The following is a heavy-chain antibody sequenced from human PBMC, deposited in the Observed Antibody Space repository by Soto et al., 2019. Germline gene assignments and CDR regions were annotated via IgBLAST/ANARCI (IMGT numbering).Heavy chain of an antibody. Sequence: GGSLRLSCAASGFTFSDYYMSWIRQAPGKGLEWVSYISSSSSYTNYADSVKGRFTISRDNAKNSLYLQMNSLRAEDTAVYYCARALGYSYLPGKNDYWGQGTLVTVSS. CDR2: ISSSSSYT. CDR1: GFTFSDYY. D-gene: IGHD5-18*01. V-gene: IGHV3-11*06. CDR3: ARALGYSYLPGKNDY. J-gene: IGHJ4*02.